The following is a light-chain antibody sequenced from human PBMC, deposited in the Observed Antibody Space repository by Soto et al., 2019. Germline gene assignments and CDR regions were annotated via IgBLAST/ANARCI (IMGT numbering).Light chain of an antibody. Sequence: ESVLPPSQGTMSFSPVEIAHLYCIASQSVSSSYLAWYQQKPGQAHRLLIYGASSRATGITDRFSGSGSGTDLTLTISRLEPEDFAVYYCQHYGSSLFTGGPGPTVDIK. CDR1: QSVSSSY. CDR3: QHYGSSLFT. V-gene: IGKV3-20*01. CDR2: GAS. J-gene: IGKJ3*01.